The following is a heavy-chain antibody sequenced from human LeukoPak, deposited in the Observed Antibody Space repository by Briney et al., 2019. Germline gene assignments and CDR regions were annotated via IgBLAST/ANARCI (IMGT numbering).Heavy chain of an antibody. CDR3: ARGDYDILTGRPYDGMDV. Sequence: ASVKVSCKASGYTFTSYGISWVRPAPGQGLEWMGWVSAYNGNTNYAQKLQGRVTMTTDTSTSTAYMELSRLRSDDTAVYYCARGDYDILTGRPYDGMDVWGQGTTVTVSS. J-gene: IGHJ6*02. CDR1: GYTFTSYG. CDR2: VSAYNGNT. V-gene: IGHV1-18*01. D-gene: IGHD3-9*01.